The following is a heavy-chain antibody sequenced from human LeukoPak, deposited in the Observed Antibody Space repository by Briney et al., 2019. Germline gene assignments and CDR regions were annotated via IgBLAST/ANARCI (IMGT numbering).Heavy chain of an antibody. CDR2: IYHSGST. J-gene: IGHJ4*02. V-gene: IGHV4-30-2*01. Sequence: PSQTLSLTCAVSGVSISSGGYSWSWIRQPPGKGLEWIGYIYHSGSTYYNPSLKSRVTISVDRSKNQFSLKLSSVTAADTAVYYCARVDTAMVTVDYWGQGTLVTVSS. D-gene: IGHD5-18*01. CDR1: GVSISSGGYS. CDR3: ARVDTAMVTVDY.